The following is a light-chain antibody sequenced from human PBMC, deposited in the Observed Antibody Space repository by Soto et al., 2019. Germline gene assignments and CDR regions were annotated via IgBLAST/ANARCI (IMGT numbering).Light chain of an antibody. Sequence: LTQPASVSGSPGQSITISCTGTSSDVGNYNYVSWYQQHPGKAPQLMIFQVSNRASGVSNRFSGSKSGDTASLTISGLQAEDEADYYCSSYTPRSTLYVFGTGTKVTVL. CDR1: SSDVGNYNY. CDR2: QVS. CDR3: SSYTPRSTLYV. J-gene: IGLJ1*01. V-gene: IGLV2-14*01.